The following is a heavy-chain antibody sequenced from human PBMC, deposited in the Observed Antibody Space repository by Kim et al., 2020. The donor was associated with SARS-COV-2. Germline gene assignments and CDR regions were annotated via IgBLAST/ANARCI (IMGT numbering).Heavy chain of an antibody. J-gene: IGHJ4*02. Sequence: GGSLRLSCAASGFTFSSYSMNWVRQAPGKGLEWVSCISSSSSDIKYADSVKGRFTIFRDNAKNSLYLQMNSLRVEDTAMYYCARSQWGSGSYWGYWGQGTLVTVSS. D-gene: IGHD3-10*01. V-gene: IGHV3-21*01. CDR2: ISSSSSDI. CDR1: GFTFSSYS. CDR3: ARSQWGSGSYWGY.